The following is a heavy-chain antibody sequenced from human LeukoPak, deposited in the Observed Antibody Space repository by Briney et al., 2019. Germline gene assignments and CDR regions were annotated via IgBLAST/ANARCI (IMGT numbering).Heavy chain of an antibody. CDR3: ARDRPHCSSTSCYGGYYYYGMDV. V-gene: IGHV6-1*01. J-gene: IGHJ6*04. Sequence: SQTLSLTCAISGDSVSSNSAAWNWIRQSPSRGLEWLGRTYYRSKWYNDYAVSVNSRITINPDTSKNQYFLQLNSVTPEDTAVYYCARDRPHCSSTSCYGGYYYYGMDVWGKGTTVTVSS. D-gene: IGHD2-2*01. CDR2: TYYRSKWYN. CDR1: GDSVSSNSAA.